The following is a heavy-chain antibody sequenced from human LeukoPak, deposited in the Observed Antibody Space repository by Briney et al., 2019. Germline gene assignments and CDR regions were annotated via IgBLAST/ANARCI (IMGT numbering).Heavy chain of an antibody. J-gene: IGHJ4*02. V-gene: IGHV3-30*18. CDR3: AKDVAAYYYDSSGYYARRGFDGYYFDY. CDR1: GFTFSSYG. D-gene: IGHD3-22*01. Sequence: GRSLRLSCAASGFTFSSYGMHWVRQAPGKGLEWVAVISYDGSNKYYADSVKGRFTISRDNSKNTLYLQMNSLRAEDTAVYYCAKDVAAYYYDSSGYYARRGFDGYYFDYWGQGTLVTVPS. CDR2: ISYDGSNK.